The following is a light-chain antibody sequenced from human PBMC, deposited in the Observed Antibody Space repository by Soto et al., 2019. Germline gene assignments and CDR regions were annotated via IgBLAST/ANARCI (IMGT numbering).Light chain of an antibody. Sequence: IQMNQSPSSLSASIGDRVTITCRASQSISNYLNWYQQKPGKAPNLLIYAASTLYSGVRSRFSGSGSGTDFTLTISSLQPEDFATYYCQQTYSSPRTFGQGTKLEIK. V-gene: IGKV1-39*01. CDR3: QQTYSSPRT. CDR1: QSISNY. J-gene: IGKJ2*02. CDR2: AAS.